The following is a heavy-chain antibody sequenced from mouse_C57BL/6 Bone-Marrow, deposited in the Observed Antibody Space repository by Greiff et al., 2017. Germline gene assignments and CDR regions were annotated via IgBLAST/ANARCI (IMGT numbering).Heavy chain of an antibody. Sequence: EVQLQQSGTVLARPGASVKMSCKTSGYTFTSYWMHWVKQRPGQGLEWIGAIYPGNSDTSYNQKFKGKAKLTAVTSASTAYMELSSLTTEDSAVYYCTRWMVTTGAMDYWGQGTSVTVSS. J-gene: IGHJ4*01. CDR3: TRWMVTTGAMDY. V-gene: IGHV1-5*01. CDR1: GYTFTSYW. CDR2: IYPGNSDT. D-gene: IGHD2-2*01.